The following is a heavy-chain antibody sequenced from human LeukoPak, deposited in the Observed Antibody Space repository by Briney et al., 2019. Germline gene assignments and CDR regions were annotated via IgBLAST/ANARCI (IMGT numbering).Heavy chain of an antibody. D-gene: IGHD5-12*01. CDR1: GFTFSSYD. J-gene: IGHJ4*02. V-gene: IGHV3-20*04. CDR2: INWNGGST. Sequence: GGSLRLSCAASGFTFSSYDMNWVRQAPGKGLEGVSGINWNGGSTVYADSVKGRFTISRENAKNSLYLQMNSLRAEDTAVYYCARAPIVATGDFDYWGQGTLVTVSS. CDR3: ARAPIVATGDFDY.